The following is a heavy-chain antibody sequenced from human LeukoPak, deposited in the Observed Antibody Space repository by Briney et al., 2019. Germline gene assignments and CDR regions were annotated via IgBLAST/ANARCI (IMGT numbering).Heavy chain of an antibody. V-gene: IGHV3-74*01. CDR3: ARGGSYHAFDI. Sequence: GSLRLSCEASGFTFSSYWIYLVRQAPGKGLVFVSRNNNDGSGTTCADSVKGRFTISRDNAKNTVYLQMNSLRVEDTAVYYCARGGSYHAFDIWGQGTTVTVSS. J-gene: IGHJ3*02. D-gene: IGHD1-26*01. CDR1: GFTFSSYW. CDR2: NNNDGSGT.